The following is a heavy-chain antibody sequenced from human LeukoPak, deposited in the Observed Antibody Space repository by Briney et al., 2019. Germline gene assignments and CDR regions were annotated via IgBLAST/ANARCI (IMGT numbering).Heavy chain of an antibody. D-gene: IGHD5-18*01. CDR2: ISWSSGSI. J-gene: IGHJ6*02. V-gene: IGHV3-9*01. Sequence: PGGSLRLSCAASGFTFDDYAMHWVRQAPGKGLEWVSGISWSSGSIGYADSVKGRFTISRDNAKNSLYLQMNSLRAEDTALYYCAKDSGYRAYYYYGMDVWGQGTTVTVSS. CDR3: AKDSGYRAYYYYGMDV. CDR1: GFTFDDYA.